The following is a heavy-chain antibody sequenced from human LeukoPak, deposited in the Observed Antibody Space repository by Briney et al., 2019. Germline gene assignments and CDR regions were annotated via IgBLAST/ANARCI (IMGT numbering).Heavy chain of an antibody. Sequence: GGSLRLSCAASGFIFNSYAMHWVRQAPGRGLEYVSAISSNGGSTYYANSVKGRFTISRDNSKNTLYLQMNSLRAEDTAVYYCAREFVAAGVATYAEYFQHWGQGTLVTVSS. CDR1: GFIFNSYA. CDR3: AREFVAAGVATYAEYFQH. J-gene: IGHJ1*01. V-gene: IGHV3-64*01. D-gene: IGHD6-25*01. CDR2: ISSNGGST.